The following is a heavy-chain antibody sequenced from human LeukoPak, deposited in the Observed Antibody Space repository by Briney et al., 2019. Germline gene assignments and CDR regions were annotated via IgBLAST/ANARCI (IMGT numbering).Heavy chain of an antibody. CDR3: ARVGNMTTVTTTTYGMDV. Sequence: PSETLSLTFAVYGGSFSGYYCSWIRQPPGKGLEWIGEINHSGSTNYNPSLKSRVTISVDTSTNQFSLKLSSVTAADTAVYYCARVGNMTTVTTTTYGMDVWGQGTTVTVSS. CDR1: GGSFSGYY. V-gene: IGHV4-34*01. D-gene: IGHD4-17*01. CDR2: INHSGST. J-gene: IGHJ6*02.